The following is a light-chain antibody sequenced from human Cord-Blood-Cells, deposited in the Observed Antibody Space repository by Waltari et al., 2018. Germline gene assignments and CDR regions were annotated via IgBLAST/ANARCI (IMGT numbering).Light chain of an antibody. V-gene: IGKV1-5*03. Sequence: VGDRVTITCRASQSISSWLAWYQQKPGKAPKLLIYKASSLESGVPSRFSGSGSGTEFTLTISSLQPDDFATYYCQQYNSYSMYSFGQGTKLEIK. CDR3: QQYNSYSMYS. CDR2: KAS. J-gene: IGKJ2*03. CDR1: QSISSW.